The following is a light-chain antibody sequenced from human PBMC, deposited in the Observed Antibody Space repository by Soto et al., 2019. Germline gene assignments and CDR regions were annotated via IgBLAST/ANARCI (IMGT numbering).Light chain of an antibody. V-gene: IGKV1-5*01. CDR3: QQYEVYPWT. J-gene: IGKJ1*01. CDR2: DAS. CDR1: QSISSR. Sequence: DIQMTQSPSTLSASVGDRVTITCRASQSISSRLAWYQQKPGKAPKFLVYDASNLESGVPSRFSGSGSGTEFTLTISSLQPDDSATYYCQQYEVYPWTFGRGTKVDI.